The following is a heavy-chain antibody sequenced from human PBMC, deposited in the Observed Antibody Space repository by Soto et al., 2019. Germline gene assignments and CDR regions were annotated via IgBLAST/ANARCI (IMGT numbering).Heavy chain of an antibody. J-gene: IGHJ5*02. CDR1: GFTFSSYS. CDR3: AREGVGGSYYNWFDP. V-gene: IGHV3-48*02. CDR2: ISSSSSTI. D-gene: IGHD1-26*01. Sequence: EVQLVESGGGLVQPGGSLRLSCAASGFTFSSYSMNWVRQAPGKGLEWVSYISSSSSTIYYADSVKGRFTISRDNAKNSLYVKMNSLRDEDTAVYYCAREGVGGSYYNWFDPWGQGTLVTVSS.